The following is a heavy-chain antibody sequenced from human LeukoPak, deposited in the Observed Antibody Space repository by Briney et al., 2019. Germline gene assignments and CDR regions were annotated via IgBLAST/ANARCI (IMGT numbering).Heavy chain of an antibody. D-gene: IGHD6-19*01. V-gene: IGHV5-51*01. J-gene: IGHJ4*02. CDR3: ARQDKVAVAGRTGFGY. Sequence: GESLKIFCRGSGYSFTSYWIGWGRQMPGKGLEWRGRIYPGDSDPRYSPSFQGQVTISADKSTSTAYLQWSSLKASDTAMYYCARQDKVAVAGRTGFGYWGQGTLVTVSS. CDR2: IYPGDSDP. CDR1: GYSFTSYW.